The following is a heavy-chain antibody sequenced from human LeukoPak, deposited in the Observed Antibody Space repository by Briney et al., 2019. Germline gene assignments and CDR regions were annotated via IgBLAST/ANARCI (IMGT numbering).Heavy chain of an antibody. V-gene: IGHV4-59*01. J-gene: IGHJ4*02. Sequence: KASETLSLTCTVSAGSITNYFWSWIRQPPGKGLEWIGYVYYSGTANYNPSLKGRDTISLDTSKNQFSLNLNSVTAADTAMYYCARALTARGSYDFWGQGTLVAVSS. CDR2: VYYSGTA. CDR1: AGSITNYF. D-gene: IGHD3-10*01. CDR3: ARALTARGSYDF.